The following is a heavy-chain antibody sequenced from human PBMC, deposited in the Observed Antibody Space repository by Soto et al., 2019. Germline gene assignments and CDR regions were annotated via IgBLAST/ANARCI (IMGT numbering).Heavy chain of an antibody. Sequence: QVQLVQSGAEVKKPGASVKVSCEASEYTFIGFHLHWVRQAPGQGLEWMGWINPKSGDTKYAQKFQGRVTMTRDISIVTAYMELSSLRSDDTAIYYCARMATFGSLNWFDPWGQGTLVTVSS. CDR2: INPKSGDT. CDR3: ARMATFGSLNWFDP. D-gene: IGHD3-16*01. CDR1: EYTFIGFH. J-gene: IGHJ5*02. V-gene: IGHV1-2*02.